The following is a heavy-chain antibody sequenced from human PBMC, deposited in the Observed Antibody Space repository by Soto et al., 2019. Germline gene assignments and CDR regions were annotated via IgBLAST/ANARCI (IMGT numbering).Heavy chain of an antibody. CDR3: ARDHKLRFLEWLFDY. D-gene: IGHD3-3*01. CDR2: INPNSGGT. V-gene: IGHV1-2*02. CDR1: GYTFTGYY. J-gene: IGHJ4*02. Sequence: ASVKVSCKASGYTFTGYYMHWVRQAPGQGLEWMGWINPNSGGTNYAQKFQGRVTMTRDTSISTAYMELSRLRSDDTAVYYCARDHKLRFLEWLFDYWGQGTLVTVSS.